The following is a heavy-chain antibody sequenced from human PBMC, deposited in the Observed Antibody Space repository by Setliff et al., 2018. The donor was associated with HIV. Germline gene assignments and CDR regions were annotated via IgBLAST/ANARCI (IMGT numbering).Heavy chain of an antibody. Sequence: PSETLSLTCAVSGGSISSDNWWSWIRQPPGKGLEWIGSIYYSGSTNYNPSLKSRVTISVDTSKNQFSLKLSSVTAADTAVYYCARGITNMKFLHPKAYYFDYWGQGTLVTVSS. J-gene: IGHJ4*02. D-gene: IGHD3-10*01. CDR1: GGSISSDNW. V-gene: IGHV4-61*01. CDR3: ARGITNMKFLHPKAYYFDY. CDR2: IYYSGST.